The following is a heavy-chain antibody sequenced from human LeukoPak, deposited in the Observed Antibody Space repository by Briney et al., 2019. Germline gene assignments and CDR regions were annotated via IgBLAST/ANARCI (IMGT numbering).Heavy chain of an antibody. CDR3: AKVRSSSWYFDY. D-gene: IGHD6-13*01. CDR1: GFTFSSYA. V-gene: IGHV3-23*01. Sequence: GGSLRLSCAASGFTFSSYAMSWVRQAPGKGLEGVSAISGSGGSTYYEDSVKGRFTISRDNSENKLYLQMNSLRAEDTAVYYCAKVRSSSWYFDYWGQGTLVTVSS. CDR2: ISGSGGST. J-gene: IGHJ4*02.